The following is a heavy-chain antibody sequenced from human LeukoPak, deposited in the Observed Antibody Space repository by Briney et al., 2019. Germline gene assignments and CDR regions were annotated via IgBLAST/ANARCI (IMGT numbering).Heavy chain of an antibody. V-gene: IGHV3-7*03. J-gene: IGHJ4*02. D-gene: IGHD3-10*01. CDR1: GFTFSSYW. Sequence: GGSLRLSCAASGFTFSSYWMSWVRQAPGKGLEWVANIKQDGSEKYYVDSVKGRFTISRDNSKNTLYLQMNSLRAEDTAVYYCAKLSLLWFGELLPFDYWGQGTLVTVSS. CDR2: IKQDGSEK. CDR3: AKLSLLWFGELLPFDY.